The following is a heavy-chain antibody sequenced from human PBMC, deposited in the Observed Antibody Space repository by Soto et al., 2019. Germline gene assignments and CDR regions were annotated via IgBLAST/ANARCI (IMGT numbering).Heavy chain of an antibody. Sequence: QVQLVESGGGVVQPGESLRLSCAASEFTFSSYAMHWVRQAPGKGLEWVAVVSNDGSNKDYADSVKGRFTISRDNSMNPLNLQMNSLRAEDTAVYYCAKDQSTNSRSYHALDVWGQGTTVTVSS. CDR3: AKDQSTNSRSYHALDV. D-gene: IGHD2-8*01. CDR1: EFTFSSYA. CDR2: VSNDGSNK. J-gene: IGHJ6*02. V-gene: IGHV3-30*18.